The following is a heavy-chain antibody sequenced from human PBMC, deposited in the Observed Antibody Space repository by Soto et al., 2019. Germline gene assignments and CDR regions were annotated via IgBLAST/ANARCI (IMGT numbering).Heavy chain of an antibody. CDR2: IYYSRST. Sequence: QVQLQESGPGLVKPSETLSLTCTVSGGSVSSGSYYWSWIRQPPGKGLEWIGYIYYSRSTNYNPSRKSRVPIAVDTSKNQCSLKLSSVTAADTAVYYCARVRFLEWADYWGQGTLVTVSS. D-gene: IGHD3-3*01. J-gene: IGHJ4*02. V-gene: IGHV4-61*01. CDR1: GGSVSSGSYY. CDR3: ARVRFLEWADY.